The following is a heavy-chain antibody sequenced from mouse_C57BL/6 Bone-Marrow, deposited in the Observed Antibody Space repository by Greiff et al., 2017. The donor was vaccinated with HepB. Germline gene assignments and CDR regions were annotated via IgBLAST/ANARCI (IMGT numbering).Heavy chain of an antibody. CDR2: ISDGGSYT. J-gene: IGHJ2*01. Sequence: EVQVVESGGGLVKPGGSLKLSCAASGFTFSSYAMSWVRQTPEKRLEWVATISDGGSYTYYPDNVKGRFTISRDNAKNNLYLQMSHLNSEDTAMYYCARGWYNEYYYFDYWGQGTTLTVSS. V-gene: IGHV5-4*01. CDR1: GFTFSSYA. CDR3: ARGWYNEYYYFDY. D-gene: IGHD2-1*01.